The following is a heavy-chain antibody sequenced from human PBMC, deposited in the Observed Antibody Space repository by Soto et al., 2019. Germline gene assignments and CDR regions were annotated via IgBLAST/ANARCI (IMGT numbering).Heavy chain of an antibody. Sequence: QVQLVQSGAEVKKPGASVKVSCKASGYTFTSYGISGVRQAPGQGLEWMGWFSAYNGNTNYAQKLQGRVTMTTHTSTSTAYIELRRPRSDDTAVYYCARERMGANTYYGFWSGYSRPYGMDVWGQGTTVTVSS. V-gene: IGHV1-18*04. J-gene: IGHJ6*02. CDR1: GYTFTSYG. CDR2: FSAYNGNT. CDR3: ARERMGANTYYGFWSGYSRPYGMDV. D-gene: IGHD3-3*01.